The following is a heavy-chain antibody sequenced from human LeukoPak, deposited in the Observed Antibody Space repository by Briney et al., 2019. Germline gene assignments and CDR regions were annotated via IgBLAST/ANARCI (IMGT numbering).Heavy chain of an antibody. CDR3: VKGGVVNWFDP. CDR1: GFTFSPYS. V-gene: IGHV3-23*01. CDR2: ISGNGANT. Sequence: GGSLRLSCAAASGFTFSPYSMTWVRQAPGKGLEWVSTISGNGANTYYGDSVKGRFTISRDNSKNTLYLQMNSLRVDDTPVYYCVKGGVVNWFDPWGQGTLVTVSS. J-gene: IGHJ5*02. D-gene: IGHD3-10*01.